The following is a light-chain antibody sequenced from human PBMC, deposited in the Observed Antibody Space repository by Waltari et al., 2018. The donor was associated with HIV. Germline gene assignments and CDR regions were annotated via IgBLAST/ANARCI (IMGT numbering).Light chain of an antibody. CDR1: SSDVGGYNY. V-gene: IGLV2-11*01. CDR3: CSYAGNYTLGV. CDR2: DVN. Sequence: QSALTQPRSVSGSPGQSVTISCPGTSSDVGGYNYVSWYQQNPGKAPKLMIYDVNKRPSGVPDRFSGSKSGNTASLTISGLQAEDEADYYCCSYAGNYTLGVFGVGTKLTVL. J-gene: IGLJ3*02.